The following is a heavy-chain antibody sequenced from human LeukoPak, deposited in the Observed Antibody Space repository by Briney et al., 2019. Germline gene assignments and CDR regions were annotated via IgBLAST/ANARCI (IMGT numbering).Heavy chain of an antibody. V-gene: IGHV3-53*01. J-gene: IGHJ4*02. CDR2: IHTGGTT. D-gene: IGHD3-10*01. CDR1: GFTFSSYG. CDR3: ARVWFGYFFQ. Sequence: PPGRSLRLSCAASGFTFSSYGVHWVRQAPGKGLEWVSVIHTGGTTHYADSVKGRFTISKDNSNNTVFLQINSVRVEDTAVYYCARVWFGYFFQWGQGALVTVSS.